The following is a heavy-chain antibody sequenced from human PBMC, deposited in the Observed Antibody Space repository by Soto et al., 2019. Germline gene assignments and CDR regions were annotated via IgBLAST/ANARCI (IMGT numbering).Heavy chain of an antibody. CDR2: IKSKTDGGTT. V-gene: IGHV3-15*07. CDR3: TTVLTVVVAATSNENDY. D-gene: IGHD2-15*01. J-gene: IGHJ4*02. CDR1: GFTFSNAW. Sequence: PGGSLRLSCAASGFTFSNAWMNWVRQAPGKGLEWVGRIKSKTDGGTTDYAAPVKGRFTISRDDSKNTLYLQMNSLKTEDTAVYYCTTVLTVVVAATSNENDYWGQGTLVTVSS.